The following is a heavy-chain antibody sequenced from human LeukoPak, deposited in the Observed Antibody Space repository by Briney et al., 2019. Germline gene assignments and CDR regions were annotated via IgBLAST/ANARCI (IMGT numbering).Heavy chain of an antibody. Sequence: GESLKISCAASGFTFSSYAMHWVRQAPGKGLEWVAVISYDGSNKYYADSVKGRFTTSRGNSKNTLYLQMNSLRAEDTAVYYCARDLMITFGGVFSNWFDPWGQGTLVTVSS. D-gene: IGHD3-16*01. J-gene: IGHJ5*02. V-gene: IGHV3-30-3*01. CDR1: GFTFSSYA. CDR3: ARDLMITFGGVFSNWFDP. CDR2: ISYDGSNK.